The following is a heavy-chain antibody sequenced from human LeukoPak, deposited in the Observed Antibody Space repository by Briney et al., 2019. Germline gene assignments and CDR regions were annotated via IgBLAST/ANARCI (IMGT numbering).Heavy chain of an antibody. J-gene: IGHJ4*02. V-gene: IGHV3-30*18. D-gene: IGHD5-18*01. CDR3: AKGYNSYGVEYLDY. CDR1: GFTFRSYG. Sequence: GGSLRLSCAASGFTFRSYGMHWVRQAPGKGLEWVAVISYDGSNKYYADSVKGRFTISRDNSKNTLYVQMNSLRAEDTGVYYCAKGYNSYGVEYLDYWGQGTLVTVSS. CDR2: ISYDGSNK.